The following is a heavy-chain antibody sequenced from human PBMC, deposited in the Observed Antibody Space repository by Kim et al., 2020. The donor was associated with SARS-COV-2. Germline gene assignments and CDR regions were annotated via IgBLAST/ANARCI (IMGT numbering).Heavy chain of an antibody. CDR3: ARISSPYYFDY. J-gene: IGHJ4*02. CDR2: IYYSGST. CDR1: GGSVSSGSYY. Sequence: SETLSLTCTVSGGSVSSGSYYWSWIRQPPGKGLEWIGYIYYSGSTNYNPSLKSRVTISVDTSKNQFSLKLSSVTAADTAVYYCARISSPYYFDYWGQGTLVTVSS. V-gene: IGHV4-61*01.